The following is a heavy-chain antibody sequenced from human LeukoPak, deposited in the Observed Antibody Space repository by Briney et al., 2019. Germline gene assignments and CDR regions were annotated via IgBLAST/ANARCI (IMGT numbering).Heavy chain of an antibody. CDR3: ARGMGSGTYRRFDF. CDR1: GFTFSYFW. D-gene: IGHD3-10*01. J-gene: IGHJ4*02. CDR2: IKPDGSEK. V-gene: IGHV3-7*01. Sequence: GGSLRLSCAASGFTFSYFWMTWVRQGPGKGLEWVANIKPDGSEKYYVDSVKGRFTISRDNSKNTLYLQMNSLRAEDTAVYYCARGMGSGTYRRFDFWGQGTLVTVSS.